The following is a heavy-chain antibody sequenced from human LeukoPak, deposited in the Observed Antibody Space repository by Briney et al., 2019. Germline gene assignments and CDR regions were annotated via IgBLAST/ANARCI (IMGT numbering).Heavy chain of an antibody. V-gene: IGHV3-48*03. D-gene: IGHD3-22*01. CDR1: GFTFSSYE. CDR3: ARDPARYYYDSSGYFDY. J-gene: IGHJ4*02. CDR2: ISSSGSTI. Sequence: PGGSLRLSCAASGFTFSSYEMNWVRQAPGKGLEWVSYISSSGSTIYYADSVKGRFTISRDNAKNSLYLQMNSLRAEDTAVYYCARDPARYYYDSSGYFDYWGQGTLVTVSS.